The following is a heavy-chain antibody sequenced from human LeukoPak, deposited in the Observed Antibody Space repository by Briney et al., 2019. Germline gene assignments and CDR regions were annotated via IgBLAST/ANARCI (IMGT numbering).Heavy chain of an antibody. Sequence: PSETLSLTCTVSGGSTNSSTYYWGWVRQPPGKGLEWIGSIYYSGSTYYNPSLKSRVTISVDTSKNQFSLKLTSLTATDTAVYYCSRLGCSSTNCYGRSVFAIWGQGTMVTVSS. V-gene: IGHV4-39*01. CDR1: GGSTNSSTYY. D-gene: IGHD2-2*01. CDR2: IYYSGST. CDR3: SRLGCSSTNCYGRSVFAI. J-gene: IGHJ3*02.